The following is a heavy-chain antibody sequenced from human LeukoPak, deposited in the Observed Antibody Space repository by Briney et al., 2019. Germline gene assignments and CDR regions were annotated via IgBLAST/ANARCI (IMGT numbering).Heavy chain of an antibody. CDR3: ARSNDYVFDY. Sequence: GESLRISCQASGYNFAAYWIGWVRQMPGKGLEWMGVIYPGDSDTRYSPSFQGQVTISADMSISTAYLQWRSLKASDSAMYYCARSNDYVFDYWGQGTLVTVSS. CDR1: GYNFAAYW. D-gene: IGHD4-17*01. V-gene: IGHV5-51*01. J-gene: IGHJ4*02. CDR2: IYPGDSDT.